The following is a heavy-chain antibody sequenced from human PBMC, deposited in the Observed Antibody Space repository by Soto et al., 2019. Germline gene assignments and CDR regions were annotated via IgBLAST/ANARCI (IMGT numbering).Heavy chain of an antibody. V-gene: IGHV3-30*03. D-gene: IGHD5-18*01. J-gene: IGHJ4*02. CDR3: AIILREVDRAMMPGAY. CDR2: ISFDGSNK. CDR1: GFTFSNYG. Sequence: QVELVESGGGVVQPGGSLRLSCAASGFTFSNYGLHWVRQAPGKGLEWAAVISFDGSNKYYADSMKGRFTVSRDNSKNTLYMQMTSLRTEDTAMYYCAIILREVDRAMMPGAYWGQGTLVTVSS.